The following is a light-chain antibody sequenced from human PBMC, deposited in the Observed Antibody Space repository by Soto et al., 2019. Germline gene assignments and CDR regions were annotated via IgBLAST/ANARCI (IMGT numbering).Light chain of an antibody. Sequence: DIQMTQSPSSLSASVEDRVTITCRASQGISNYLAWYQQKPGKVPQLLIYAASTLQSGVPSRFSVSGSGTDFTLTISSLQPEDVATYYCQKYNRASGTFGQGTKVEIK. CDR1: QGISNY. V-gene: IGKV1-27*01. J-gene: IGKJ1*01. CDR2: AAS. CDR3: QKYNRASGT.